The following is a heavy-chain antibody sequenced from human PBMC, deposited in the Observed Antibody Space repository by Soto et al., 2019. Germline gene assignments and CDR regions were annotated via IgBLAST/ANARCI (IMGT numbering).Heavy chain of an antibody. CDR1: GGTFSSYA. V-gene: IGHV1-69*13. J-gene: IGHJ4*02. CDR3: ARERPGIPIVGATAFDY. Sequence: SSVKFPCKASGGTFSSYAICWVRPSPGEGLEWMGGVIPIFGPANYAQKFQGRVTITADEATSTAYMQLSSVRHEDTAVYHCARERPGIPIVGATAFDYCGLG. CDR2: VIPIFGPA. D-gene: IGHD1-26*01.